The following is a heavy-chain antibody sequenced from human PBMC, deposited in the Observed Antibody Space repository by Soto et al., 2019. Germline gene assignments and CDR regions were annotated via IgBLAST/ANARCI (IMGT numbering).Heavy chain of an antibody. Sequence: ASVKVSCKASGYTFTGYYMHWVRQAPGQGLEWMGWINPNSGGTNYAQKFQGRVTMTRDTSISTAYMELSRLRSDDTPVYYCARDLRITMVRGAPYYYYGMDVWGQGTTVTVSS. CDR3: ARDLRITMVRGAPYYYYGMDV. D-gene: IGHD3-10*01. CDR1: GYTFTGYY. J-gene: IGHJ6*02. CDR2: INPNSGGT. V-gene: IGHV1-2*02.